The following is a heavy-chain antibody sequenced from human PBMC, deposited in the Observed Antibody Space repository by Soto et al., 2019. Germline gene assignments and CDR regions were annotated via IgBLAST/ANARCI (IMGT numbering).Heavy chain of an antibody. J-gene: IGHJ4*02. CDR2: INHSGST. V-gene: IGHV4-34*01. D-gene: IGHD5-18*01. Sequence: SQTLSLICAVYGGSFSGYYWSWIRQPPGKGLEWIGEINHSGSTNYNPSLKSRVTISVDTSKNQFSLKLSSVTAADTAVYYCARGRQLWPPRVFEYCGQGTLVTVSS. CDR1: GGSFSGYY. CDR3: ARGRQLWPPRVFEY.